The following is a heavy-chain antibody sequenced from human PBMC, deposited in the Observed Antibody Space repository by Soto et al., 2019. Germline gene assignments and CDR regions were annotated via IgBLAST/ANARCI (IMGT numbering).Heavy chain of an antibody. CDR2: IKQDGSEK. Sequence: EVQLVESGGGLVQPGGSLRLSCVATGFTFSGFWMSWVRQAPGKGLEWVANIKQDGSEKYYVDSVKGRFTISRDNAKNSLYLQMNGLGAEDTDLYYCARSPRSGWYYNYYGMDVWGQGTTVTVSS. CDR3: ARSPRSGWYYNYYGMDV. J-gene: IGHJ6*02. V-gene: IGHV3-7*05. CDR1: GFTFSGFW. D-gene: IGHD6-25*01.